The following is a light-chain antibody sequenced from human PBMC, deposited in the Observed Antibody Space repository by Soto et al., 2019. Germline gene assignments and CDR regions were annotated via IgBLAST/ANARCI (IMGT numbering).Light chain of an antibody. CDR2: EVS. CDR1: SSDVGGYNY. Sequence: QSVLTQPPSASGPPGQSVTISCTGTSSDVGGYNYVSWYQQHPDKAPKLMIYEVSKRPSGVPDRFSGSKSGNTASLTVSGLQAEDEADYYCSSYAGSNYVFGTGTKVTVL. J-gene: IGLJ1*01. CDR3: SSYAGSNYV. V-gene: IGLV2-8*01.